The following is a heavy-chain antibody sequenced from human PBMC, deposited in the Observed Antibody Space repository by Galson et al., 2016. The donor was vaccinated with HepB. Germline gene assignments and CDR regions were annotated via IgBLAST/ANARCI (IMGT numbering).Heavy chain of an antibody. CDR1: GFTFSSYA. Sequence: SLRLSCAASGFTFSSYAMSWVRLAPGKGLEWLSTIRGSAGRTYYADSVKGRFTISRDNSNNTLYLQMNSLRAEDTAIYYCVKGDNMTKFTAPSGSWGQGTLVTVSS. D-gene: IGHD2-21*02. CDR2: IRGSAGRT. J-gene: IGHJ5*02. V-gene: IGHV3-23*01. CDR3: VKGDNMTKFTAPSGS.